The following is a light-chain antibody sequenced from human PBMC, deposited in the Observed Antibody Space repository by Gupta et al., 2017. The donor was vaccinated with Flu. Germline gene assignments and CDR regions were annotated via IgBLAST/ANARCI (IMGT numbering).Light chain of an antibody. Sequence: DIVLTQSPDSLAVSLGARATINCKSSQSVLYSSNNKNYLAWYQQKAGQPPKLLIYLASTRESGVPDRFSGSGSGTDFTLTISSLQAEDVAVYYCQQYHNTPRTFGQGTKVEIK. CDR1: QSVLYSSNNKNY. V-gene: IGKV4-1*01. CDR3: QQYHNTPRT. J-gene: IGKJ1*01. CDR2: LAS.